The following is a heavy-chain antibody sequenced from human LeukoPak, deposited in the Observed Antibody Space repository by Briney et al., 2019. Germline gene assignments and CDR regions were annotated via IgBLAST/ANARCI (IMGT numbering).Heavy chain of an antibody. J-gene: IGHJ4*02. Sequence: ASVKVSCKASGYTFTSYDINWVRQATGQGLEWMGWMNPNSGGTNYAQKFQGRVTMTRDTSISTAYMELSRLRSDDTAVYYCARESSGYWNIGVLLGRGTGGIDYWGQGTLVTVSS. CDR1: GYTFTSYD. D-gene: IGHD1/OR15-1a*01. CDR3: ARESSGYWNIGVLLGRGTGGIDY. V-gene: IGHV1-2*02. CDR2: MNPNSGGT.